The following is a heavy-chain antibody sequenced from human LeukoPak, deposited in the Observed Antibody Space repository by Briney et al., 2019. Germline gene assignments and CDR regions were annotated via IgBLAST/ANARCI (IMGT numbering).Heavy chain of an antibody. CDR1: GDSISSNFYY. V-gene: IGHV4-39*07. Sequence: PSETLSLTCTVSGDSISSNFYYWGWIRQPPGKGLEWIGSIYYGGGTHYNPSLKSRATIFLDTSMNQFSLRLTSVTAADTALYFCARESFEEPGTMDHWGQGTLVSVSS. CDR2: IYYGGGT. CDR3: ARESFEEPGTMDH. D-gene: IGHD4/OR15-4a*01. J-gene: IGHJ4*02.